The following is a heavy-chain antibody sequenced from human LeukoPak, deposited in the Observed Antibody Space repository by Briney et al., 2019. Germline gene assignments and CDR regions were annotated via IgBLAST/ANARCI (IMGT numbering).Heavy chain of an antibody. Sequence: PSETLSLTCAVYGVSFSGYYWSWIRQPPGKGLEWIGEINHSGSTNYNPSLKIRVTMSVDTTKNQFSLKLNSVTAADTAVYYCARVSSPIITFGGVIAKSPEYYYYMDVWGKGTTVTISS. D-gene: IGHD3-16*02. CDR1: GVSFSGYY. CDR3: ARVSSPIITFGGVIAKSPEYYYYMDV. V-gene: IGHV4-34*01. CDR2: INHSGST. J-gene: IGHJ6*03.